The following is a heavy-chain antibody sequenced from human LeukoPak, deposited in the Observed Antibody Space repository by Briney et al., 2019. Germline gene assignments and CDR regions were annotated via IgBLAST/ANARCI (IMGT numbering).Heavy chain of an antibody. CDR3: AGILTTYYYYGMDV. Sequence: GGSLRLSCAASGFTVSSNYMSWVRQAPGKGLEWVSLIYSGGSTYYSDSVRGRFATSRDNSKNTLYLQMSSLRAEDTAVYYCAGILTTYYYYGMDVWGQGTTVTVSS. CDR2: IYSGGST. J-gene: IGHJ6*02. V-gene: IGHV3-53*01. D-gene: IGHD3-9*01. CDR1: GFTVSSNY.